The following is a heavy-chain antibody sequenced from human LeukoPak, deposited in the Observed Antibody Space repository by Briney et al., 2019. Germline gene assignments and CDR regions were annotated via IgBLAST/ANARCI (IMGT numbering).Heavy chain of an antibody. V-gene: IGHV1-69*04. J-gene: IGHJ4*02. CDR1: GGTFSSYA. CDR2: IIPILGIA. D-gene: IGHD3-22*01. Sequence: WASVKVSCKASGGTFSSYAISWVRQAPGQGLVWMGRIIPILGIANYAQKFQGRVTITADKSTSTAYMELSSLRSEDTAVYYCAAPRYYYDSSGYPSHFDYWGQGTLVTVSS. CDR3: AAPRYYYDSSGYPSHFDY.